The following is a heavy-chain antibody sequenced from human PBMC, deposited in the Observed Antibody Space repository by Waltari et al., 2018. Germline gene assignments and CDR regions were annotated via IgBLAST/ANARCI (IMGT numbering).Heavy chain of an antibody. CDR2: IYYRGST. V-gene: IGHV4-61*01. CDR1: GGSVSSGSYY. Sequence: QVQLQESGPGLVKPSETLSLTCTVSGGSVSSGSYYWSWNRQPPGKGLEWIGYIYYRGSTNYNPPLKSRVTISVDTSKNQFSLKLSSVTAADTAVYYCARVRSLYYFDYWGQGTLVTVSS. CDR3: ARVRSLYYFDY. J-gene: IGHJ4*02.